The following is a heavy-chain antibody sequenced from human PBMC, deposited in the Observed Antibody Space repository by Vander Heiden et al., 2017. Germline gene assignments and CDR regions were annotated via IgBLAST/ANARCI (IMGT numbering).Heavy chain of an antibody. J-gene: IGHJ4*02. CDR3: ARNRGANWGLVDH. V-gene: IGHV4-39*01. CDR1: GGSISGTSYY. Sequence: QLQLQESGPGLVKPSGTLSLTCTVSGGSISGTSYYWGWTRQPPGKGLEWIGSSHYSGTTYYSPSLKSRVTISVDTSKNQFSLKLSSVTAADTAVYYCARNRGANWGLVDHWGQGTLVTVSS. D-gene: IGHD7-27*01. CDR2: SHYSGTT.